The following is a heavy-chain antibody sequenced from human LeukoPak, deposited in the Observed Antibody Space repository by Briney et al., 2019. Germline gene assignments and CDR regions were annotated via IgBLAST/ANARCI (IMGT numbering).Heavy chain of an antibody. J-gene: IGHJ2*01. Sequence: PSETLSLTCTVSGGSLRSYYWSWIRQPSGKGLEWIGHIYHSGSTNYNPSLKSRVIMSVDSSKNQFSLKLSSVTAADTAVYYCARGLDDILSGYRYFDLWGRGTLVTVSS. CDR1: GGSLRSYY. V-gene: IGHV4-4*07. D-gene: IGHD3-9*01. CDR2: IYHSGST. CDR3: ARGLDDILSGYRYFDL.